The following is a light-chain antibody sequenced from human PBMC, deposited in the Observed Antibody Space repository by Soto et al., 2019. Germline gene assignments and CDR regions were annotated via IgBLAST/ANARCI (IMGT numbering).Light chain of an antibody. J-gene: IGLJ2*01. CDR3: AAWDVSLVV. Sequence: QSVLTQPPSVSGTPGQRVTISCSGSSSNIGTNTVIWYQQLPGAAPKLLIYSDNQRPSGVPDRLSGSKSGTSASLAISGLQSEDEADYYCAAWDVSLVVFGGGTKLTVL. V-gene: IGLV1-44*01. CDR1: SSNIGTNT. CDR2: SDN.